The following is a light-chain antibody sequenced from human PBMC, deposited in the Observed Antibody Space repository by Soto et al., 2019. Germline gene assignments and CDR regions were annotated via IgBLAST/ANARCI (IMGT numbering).Light chain of an antibody. V-gene: IGLV2-23*02. Sequence: QSVLTQPASVSGSPGQSITISCTGTSSDVGSYKSVSWYQQHPGKAPKVLIHEVSKRPSGVFNRFSGSKSGNTASLTIPGLQAEDEADYYWCSYAGSRIFVFGTGTKVTVL. J-gene: IGLJ1*01. CDR1: SSDVGSYKS. CDR3: CSYAGSRIFV. CDR2: EVS.